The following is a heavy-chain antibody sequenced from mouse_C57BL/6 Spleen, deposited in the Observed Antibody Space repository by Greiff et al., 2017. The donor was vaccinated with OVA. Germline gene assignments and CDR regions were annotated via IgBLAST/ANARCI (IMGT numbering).Heavy chain of an antibody. CDR2: IYPRDGST. CDR1: GYTFTSYD. CDR3: ARRRLDAY. J-gene: IGHJ3*01. D-gene: IGHD2-2*01. Sequence: VQVVESGPELVKPGASVKLSCKASGYTFTSYDINWVKQRPGQGLEWIGWIYPRDGSTKYNEKFKGKATLTVDTSSSTAYMELHSLTSEDSAVYFCARRRLDAYWGQGTLVTVSA. V-gene: IGHV1-85*01.